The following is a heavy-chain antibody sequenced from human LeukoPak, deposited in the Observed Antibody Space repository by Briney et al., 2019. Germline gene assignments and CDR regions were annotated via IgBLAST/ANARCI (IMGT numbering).Heavy chain of an antibody. CDR3: ARDERYDSSGYPFDY. D-gene: IGHD3-22*01. CDR1: GYTFTGYF. Sequence: ASVKVSCKASGYTFTGYFMHWVRQAPGQGLEWMGWINPNSGGTNYAQKFQGRVTMTRDTSISTAYMDLSRLRSDDTAVYYCARDERYDSSGYPFDYWGQGTLVTVSS. J-gene: IGHJ4*02. CDR2: INPNSGGT. V-gene: IGHV1-2*02.